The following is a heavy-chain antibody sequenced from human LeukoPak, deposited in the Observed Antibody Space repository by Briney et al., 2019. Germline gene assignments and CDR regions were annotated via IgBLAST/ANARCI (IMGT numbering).Heavy chain of an antibody. D-gene: IGHD1-26*01. Sequence: PGGSLRLSCAASGFTFSTYGMSWVRQAPGKGLEWVSGISGTAVNTYYAASVQGRFTISRDNSKSTLYLQMNSLRAEDTAVYYCARFYANEWELPHWGQGTLVTVSS. CDR2: ISGTAVNT. V-gene: IGHV3-23*01. J-gene: IGHJ4*02. CDR3: ARFYANEWELPH. CDR1: GFTFSTYG.